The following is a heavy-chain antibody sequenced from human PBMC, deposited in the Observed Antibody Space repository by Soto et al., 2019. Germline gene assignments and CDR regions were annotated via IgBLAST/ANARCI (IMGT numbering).Heavy chain of an antibody. J-gene: IGHJ5*02. V-gene: IGHV4-61*01. CDR2: IYYSGST. CDR3: ARAQYYDFWSGYSNWFDP. Sequence: PSEPLSLTCTVSGGSVIIGSYYWSWIRQPRGNGLEWIGYIYYSGSTNYNPSLKSRVTISVDTSKNQFSLKLSSVTAADTAIYYCARAQYYDFWSGYSNWFDPWGQGTLVTVSS. D-gene: IGHD3-3*01. CDR1: GGSVIIGSYY.